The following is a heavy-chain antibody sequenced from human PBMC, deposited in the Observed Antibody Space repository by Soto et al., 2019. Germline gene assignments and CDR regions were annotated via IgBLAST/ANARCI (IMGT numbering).Heavy chain of an antibody. J-gene: IGHJ4*02. CDR3: ATGSVDRILTPGFDY. CDR2: ISYDGSNK. Sequence: TGGSLRLSCAASGFTFSSYAMHWVRQAPGKGLEWVAVISYDGSNKYYADSVKGRFTISRDNSKNTLYLQMNSLRAEDTAVYYCATGSVDRILTPGFDYWGQGTQVTVSS. CDR1: GFTFSSYA. D-gene: IGHD3-9*01. V-gene: IGHV3-30-3*01.